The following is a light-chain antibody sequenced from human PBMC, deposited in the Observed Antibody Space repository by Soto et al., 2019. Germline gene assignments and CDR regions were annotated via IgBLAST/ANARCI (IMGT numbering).Light chain of an antibody. Sequence: EIVMTQSPATLSVSPGERATLSCRASQSVDNNLAWYQQQPGQAPRLLVYAASTRATGLPAKYSGSGSGTEFTLTISSLQSEDFAVYYCQQYNDWPQTFGQGTKLEIK. CDR2: AAS. J-gene: IGKJ1*01. V-gene: IGKV3-15*01. CDR1: QSVDNN. CDR3: QQYNDWPQT.